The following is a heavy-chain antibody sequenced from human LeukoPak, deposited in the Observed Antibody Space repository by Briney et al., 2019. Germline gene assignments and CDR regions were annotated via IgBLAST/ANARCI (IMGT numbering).Heavy chain of an antibody. J-gene: IGHJ3*02. D-gene: IGHD3-10*01. Sequence: PGGSLRLSCAASGFTFSTYGMHWVRQAPGKGLEWVAVVWYDGSNKYYADSVKGRFTISRDNSKNTLYLRMNSLRAEDTAIYYCARDRWFGDEDSFDIWGQGTMVTVSS. CDR3: ARDRWFGDEDSFDI. CDR2: VWYDGSNK. V-gene: IGHV3-33*01. CDR1: GFTFSTYG.